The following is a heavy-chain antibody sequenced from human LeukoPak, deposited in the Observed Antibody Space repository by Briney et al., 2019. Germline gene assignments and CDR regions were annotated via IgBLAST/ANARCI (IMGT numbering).Heavy chain of an antibody. D-gene: IGHD2-2*01. J-gene: IGHJ5*02. V-gene: IGHV4-61*02. CDR1: GGSISSGSYY. Sequence: SQTLSLTCTVSGGSISSGSYYWSWIRQPAGQGLEWIGRIYTSGSTNYNPSLKSRVTISVDTSKTQFSLKLSSVTAADTAVYYCARGDYCSSTSCYSDWFDPWGQGTLVTVSS. CDR2: IYTSGST. CDR3: ARGDYCSSTSCYSDWFDP.